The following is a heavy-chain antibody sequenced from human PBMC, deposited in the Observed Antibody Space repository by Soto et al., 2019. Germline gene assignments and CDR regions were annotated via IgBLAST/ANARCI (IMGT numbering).Heavy chain of an antibody. J-gene: IGHJ4*02. Sequence: PSETLSLTCTVSGGSISSSSYYWGWIRQPPGKGLEWIGSIYYSGSTYYNPSLKSRVTISVDTSKNQFSLTLSSVTAADTAVYYCASQQDTYYYGSGSYFFDYWGQGTLVTVSS. CDR1: GGSISSSSYY. V-gene: IGHV4-39*01. CDR3: ASQQDTYYYGSGSYFFDY. CDR2: IYYSGST. D-gene: IGHD3-10*01.